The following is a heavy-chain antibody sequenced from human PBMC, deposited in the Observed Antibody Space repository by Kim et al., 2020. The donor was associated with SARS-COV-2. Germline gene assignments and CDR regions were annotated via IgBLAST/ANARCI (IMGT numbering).Heavy chain of an antibody. V-gene: IGHV3-66*02. CDR3: SREGDAIGYCSGGSCHGDYVDP. Sequence: GGSLRLSCAASGFTVSSSHMSWVRQAPGKGLEWVAVIYPDGSTYYADFVKGRFTISRDNSKNTVFLQMNSLRDEDTAIYSCSREGDAIGYCSGGSCHGDYVDPWGQGPLVTVSS. CDR2: IYPDGST. J-gene: IGHJ5*02. CDR1: GFTVSSSH. D-gene: IGHD2-15*01.